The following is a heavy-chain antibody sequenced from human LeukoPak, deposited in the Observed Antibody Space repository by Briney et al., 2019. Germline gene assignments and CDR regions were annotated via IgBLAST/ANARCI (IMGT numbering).Heavy chain of an antibody. CDR1: GFTLSSYS. D-gene: IGHD3/OR15-3a*01. V-gene: IGHV3-21*01. J-gene: IGHJ4*02. CDR3: ARDPWTSDY. CDR2: ISSTSSYK. Sequence: GGSLRLSCAASGFTLSSYSMNWVRQAPGKGLEWVSSISSTSSYKYYADSVKGRFTISRDKAKNSLYLQMNSLRADDTAVYYCARDPWTSDYWGQGTLVTVSS.